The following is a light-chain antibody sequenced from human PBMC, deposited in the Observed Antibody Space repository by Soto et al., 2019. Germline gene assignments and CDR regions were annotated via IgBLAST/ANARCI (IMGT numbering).Light chain of an antibody. CDR2: DTS. CDR1: QSVSIH. J-gene: IGKJ5*01. CDR3: QQYSNWPPIT. V-gene: IGKV3-15*01. Sequence: ETVMTHSPGTLSVSLWEIATRSCRASQSVSIHLAWYQQKPGQAPRLLIYDTSTRATGIPARFSGSGSGTEFTLTISSLQSEDFAVYYCQQYSNWPPITFGQGTRLEIK.